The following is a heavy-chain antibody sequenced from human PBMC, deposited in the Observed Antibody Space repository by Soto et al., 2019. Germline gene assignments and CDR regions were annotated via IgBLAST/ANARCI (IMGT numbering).Heavy chain of an antibody. Sequence: PSETLSLTCIVSGGSINSGDYYWRWIRQSPGKGLEWIGYIDYSGSTYYNPSLKSPISMSLDTSKNQFSLKMHSVTAADTAVYYCASYYDSSGYQALDYWGRGILVTVSS. CDR2: IDYSGST. CDR3: ASYYDSSGYQALDY. V-gene: IGHV4-30-4*01. D-gene: IGHD3-22*01. CDR1: GGSINSGDYY. J-gene: IGHJ4*02.